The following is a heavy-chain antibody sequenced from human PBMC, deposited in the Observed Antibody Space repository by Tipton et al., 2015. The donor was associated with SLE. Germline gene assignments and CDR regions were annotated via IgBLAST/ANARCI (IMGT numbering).Heavy chain of an antibody. CDR3: AKEVTGYSSGWYLGAWGGFDY. CDR2: IRYDGRKT. Sequence: RSLRLSCAASGFTFSSYWMSWVRQAPGKGLEWVAGIRYDGRKTFYLDSVKGRFTISRDSSKNTVYLQMNSLRAEDTAVYYCAKEVTGYSSGWYLGAWGGFDYWGQGTLVTVSS. J-gene: IGHJ4*02. CDR1: GFTFSSYW. D-gene: IGHD6-19*01. V-gene: IGHV3-30*18.